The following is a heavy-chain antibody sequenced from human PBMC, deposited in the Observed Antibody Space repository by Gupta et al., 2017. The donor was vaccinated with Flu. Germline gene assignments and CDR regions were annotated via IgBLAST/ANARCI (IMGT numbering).Heavy chain of an antibody. Sequence: QITLKESGPPLVKPTQTLTLTCTFSGFSVIPSGVAVAWVRQPPGKALEWLALIYWDDDKRYSPALKSRLTISKDTSKNQVVLTMADVDPMDTATDYCAVNKPTKLVLVHWGQGTLVTVSS. D-gene: IGHD6-6*01. CDR2: IYWDDDK. CDR3: AVNKPTKLVLVH. CDR1: GFSVIPSGVA. V-gene: IGHV2-5*02. J-gene: IGHJ4*02.